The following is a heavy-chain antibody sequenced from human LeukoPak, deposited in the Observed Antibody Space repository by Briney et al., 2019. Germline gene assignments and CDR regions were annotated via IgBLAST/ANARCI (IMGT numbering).Heavy chain of an antibody. Sequence: PSETLSLTCTVSSGSISSCDYYWGWIRQPPGTGLEWIGSGCYGGSTYYSPSLKSRATTSVDTSKNQFSLKLRPVTAADTAIYYCARNGSSTYFDTWGQGILVTVSS. CDR1: SGSISSCDYY. V-gene: IGHV4-39*01. J-gene: IGHJ4*02. D-gene: IGHD2-8*01. CDR3: ARNGSSTYFDT. CDR2: GCYGGST.